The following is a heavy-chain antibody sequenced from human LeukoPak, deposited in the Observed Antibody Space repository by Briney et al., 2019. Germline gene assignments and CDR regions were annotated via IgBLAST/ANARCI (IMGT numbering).Heavy chain of an antibody. CDR2: IYYSGST. Sequence: ASQTLSLTCTVSGGSISSGGYYWSWIRQPPGKGLEWIGYIYYSGSTYYNPSLKSRVTISVDTSKNQFSLKLSSVTAADTAVYYCARNTNYYYYGMDVWGQGTTVTVSS. CDR3: ARNTNYYYYGMDV. D-gene: IGHD1-1*01. CDR1: GGSISSGGYY. J-gene: IGHJ6*02. V-gene: IGHV4-30-4*08.